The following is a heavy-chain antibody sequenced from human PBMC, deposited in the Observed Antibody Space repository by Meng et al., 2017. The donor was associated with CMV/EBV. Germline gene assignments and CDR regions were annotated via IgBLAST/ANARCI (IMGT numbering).Heavy chain of an antibody. CDR1: GFTFSSYS. CDR2: ISSSSSTI. J-gene: IGHJ4*02. Sequence: GGSLRLSCAASGFTFSSYSMNWVRQAPGKGLEWVSYISSSSSTIYYADSVKGRFTISRDNAKSSLYLQMNSLRAEDTAVYYCARDFSGYDFNYWGQGTLVTVSS. D-gene: IGHD5-12*01. V-gene: IGHV3-48*04. CDR3: ARDFSGYDFNY.